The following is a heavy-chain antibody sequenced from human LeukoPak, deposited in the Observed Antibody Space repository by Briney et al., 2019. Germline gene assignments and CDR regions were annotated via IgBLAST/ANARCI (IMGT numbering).Heavy chain of an antibody. CDR1: GFPLSNAW. CDR3: STVSPYYGSGTTSPDS. Sequence: GGSPRLPCAASGFPLSNAWMSWVRQAPGKGLEWVGRIKSKTDGGKTDYAAPVQGRFSISRDDSENTLYLQMNGLNTEDTAVYYCSTVSPYYGSGTTSPDSWGQGTLVVVSS. D-gene: IGHD3-10*01. J-gene: IGHJ4*02. CDR2: IKSKTDGGKT. V-gene: IGHV3-15*01.